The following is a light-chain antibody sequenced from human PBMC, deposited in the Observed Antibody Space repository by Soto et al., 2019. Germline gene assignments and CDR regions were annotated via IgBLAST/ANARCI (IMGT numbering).Light chain of an antibody. V-gene: IGKV3-20*01. CDR1: QTVDSTY. J-gene: IGKJ2*01. CDR3: QQYDTSPPLYT. CDR2: RAS. Sequence: EVVLTQSPGTLSLSPGERATLSCRASQTVDSTYLAWYQQKPGQGPRLLIYRASSRAAGVPDRFSGSGSGTDFTLTISKLDPEDFAVYYCQQYDTSPPLYTFGQGTKLEIK.